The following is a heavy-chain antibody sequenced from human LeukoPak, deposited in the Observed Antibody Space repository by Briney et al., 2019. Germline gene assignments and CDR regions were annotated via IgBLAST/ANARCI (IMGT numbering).Heavy chain of an antibody. CDR1: GGTFSSYA. Sequence: GSPVKVSCKASGGTFSSYAISWVRQAPGQGLEWMGRIIPILGIANYAQKFQGRVTITADKSTSTAYMELSSLRSEDTAVYYCASQSGYSYGEQFDYWGQGTLVTVSS. CDR3: ASQSGYSYGEQFDY. D-gene: IGHD5-18*01. V-gene: IGHV1-69*04. J-gene: IGHJ4*02. CDR2: IIPILGIA.